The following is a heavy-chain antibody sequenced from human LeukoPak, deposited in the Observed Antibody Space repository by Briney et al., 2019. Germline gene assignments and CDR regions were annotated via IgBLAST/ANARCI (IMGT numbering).Heavy chain of an antibody. CDR3: AKAFDFWSGYYHYFDY. CDR1: GFTFSSYA. CDR2: ISGSGGST. Sequence: GGSLRLSCAASGFTFSSYAMSWVRQAPGKGLEWVSAISGSGGSTYYADSVKGRFTISRDNSKNTLYLQMNSLRAEDTAVYYCAKAFDFWSGYYHYFDYWGQGTLVTVSS. J-gene: IGHJ4*02. D-gene: IGHD3-3*01. V-gene: IGHV3-23*01.